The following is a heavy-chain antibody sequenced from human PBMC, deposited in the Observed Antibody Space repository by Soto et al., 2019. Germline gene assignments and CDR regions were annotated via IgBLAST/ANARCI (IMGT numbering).Heavy chain of an antibody. Sequence: GGSLRLSCAASGFTFSSYAMHWVRQAPGKGLEWVAVISYDGSNKYYADSVKGRFTISRDNSKNTLYLQMNSLRAEDTAVYYCAREEPTVTSYYYYGMDVWGQGTTVTVSS. CDR2: ISYDGSNK. CDR1: GFTFSSYA. V-gene: IGHV3-30-3*01. J-gene: IGHJ6*02. D-gene: IGHD4-17*01. CDR3: AREEPTVTSYYYYGMDV.